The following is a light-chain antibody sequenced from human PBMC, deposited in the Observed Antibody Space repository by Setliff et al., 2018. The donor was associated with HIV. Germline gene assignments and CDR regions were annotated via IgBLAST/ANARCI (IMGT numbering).Light chain of an antibody. V-gene: IGLV2-14*01. CDR2: EVS. Sequence: QSALAPPASVSGSPGQSITIPCTGTSSDVGGYKFVSWYQQHPGKAPKLMIYEVSNRPSGVSDRFSGSKSGSTASLTISGLQAEDEADYYCGSYTSTTSYVFGSGTKVTVL. CDR1: SSDVGGYKF. J-gene: IGLJ1*01. CDR3: GSYTSTTSYV.